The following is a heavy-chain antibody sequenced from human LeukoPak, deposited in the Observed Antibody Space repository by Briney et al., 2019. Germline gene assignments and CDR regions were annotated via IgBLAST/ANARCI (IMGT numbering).Heavy chain of an antibody. CDR3: ASFSYYYDSPPFDI. V-gene: IGHV4-59*01. J-gene: IGHJ3*02. CDR2: IHYSGST. D-gene: IGHD3-22*01. CDR1: GGSISSYY. Sequence: SETLSLTCTVSGGSISSYYWSWLRQPPGKGREWIGYIHYSGSTNYNPSLKRRVTISVDTSKNQFSLKLSSVTAADTAVYYCASFSYYYDSPPFDIWGQGTMVTVSS.